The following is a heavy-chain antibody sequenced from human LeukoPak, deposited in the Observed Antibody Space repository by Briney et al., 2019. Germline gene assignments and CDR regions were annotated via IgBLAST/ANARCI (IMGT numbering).Heavy chain of an antibody. D-gene: IGHD2-15*01. V-gene: IGHV4-34*01. J-gene: IGHJ4*02. CDR1: GGSFTRYY. CDR2: IDHRGDT. Sequence: SETLSLTCAVYGGSFTRYYWSWIRQSPGKGLEWIAEIDHRGDTNYNPSLKSRVTISVDTSKNQFSLKLSSVTAADTAVYYCARSPYCSGGSCYSAYFDYWGQGTLVTVSS. CDR3: ARSPYCSGGSCYSAYFDY.